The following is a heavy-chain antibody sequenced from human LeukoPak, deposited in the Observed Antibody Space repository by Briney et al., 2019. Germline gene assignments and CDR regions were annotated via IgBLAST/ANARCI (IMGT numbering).Heavy chain of an antibody. J-gene: IGHJ6*02. CDR1: GFTFSSYS. V-gene: IGHV3-23*01. D-gene: IGHD2-2*01. CDR3: VKDRPCETCMPMDA. Sequence: GGSLRLSCAASGFTFSSYSFNWVRQAPGKGLEWVAGLGRSGEYKYYADSVKGRFTISRDNSKDTVSLQMNSLRAEDSAIYFCVKDRPCETCMPMDAWGQGTTVTVSS. CDR2: LGRSGEYK.